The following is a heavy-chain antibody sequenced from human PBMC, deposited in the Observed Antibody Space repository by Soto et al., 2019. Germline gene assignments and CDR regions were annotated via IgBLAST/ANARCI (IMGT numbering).Heavy chain of an antibody. CDR1: GFTFSSYG. J-gene: IGHJ4*02. CDR2: ICYGGSNK. Sequence: GGSLRLSCAASGFTFSSYGMHWVRQAPGKGLEWVAVICYGGSNKYYADSVKGRFTISRDNSKNTLYLQMNSLRAEDTAVYYCARGDSIAAAGTSYYWGQGTLVTVSS. D-gene: IGHD6-13*01. V-gene: IGHV3-33*01. CDR3: ARGDSIAAAGTSYY.